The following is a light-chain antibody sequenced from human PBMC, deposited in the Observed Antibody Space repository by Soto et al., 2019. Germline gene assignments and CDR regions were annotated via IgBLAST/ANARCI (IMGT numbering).Light chain of an antibody. J-gene: IGKJ1*01. CDR3: QQYGNSPLT. V-gene: IGKV3-20*01. CDR1: QSVSGRY. CDR2: GAS. Sequence: EIVLTQSPGTLSLSAGERAALSCRASQSVSGRYLAWYQQKPGQAPRLLIYGASSRATDIPDRFSGSGSGTDFSLTISRLGPEDFAVYYCQQYGNSPLTFGQGTKVDIK.